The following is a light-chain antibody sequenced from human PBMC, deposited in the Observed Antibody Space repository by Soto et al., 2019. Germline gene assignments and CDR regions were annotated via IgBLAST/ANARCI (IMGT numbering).Light chain of an antibody. J-gene: IGLJ2*01. V-gene: IGLV2-14*02. CDR2: DVN. CDR1: SSDVGPYNL. CDR3: NSYAGGLVL. Sequence: QSALTQPASVSGSPGQSITISCTGTSSDVGPYNLVSWYQQQLGKAPKLLIYDVNKRPSGVPPRFSGSKSANTASLTISGLQAADEADYYCNSYAGGLVLFGGGTKLTVL.